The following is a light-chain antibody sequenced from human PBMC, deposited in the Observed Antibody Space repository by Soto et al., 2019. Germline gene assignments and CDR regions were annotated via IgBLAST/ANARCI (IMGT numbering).Light chain of an antibody. V-gene: IGLV1-40*01. CDR1: RPNIGAGYD. Sequence: QSVLTQPPSVPGAPGQRVTISCTGSRPNIGAGYDVHWYQQLPGTAPNLLIYGNSNRPSGVPDRFSGSKSGTSASLAITGLQAEDEADYYCQSYDSSLSGYVFGTGTKLTVL. J-gene: IGLJ1*01. CDR3: QSYDSSLSGYV. CDR2: GNS.